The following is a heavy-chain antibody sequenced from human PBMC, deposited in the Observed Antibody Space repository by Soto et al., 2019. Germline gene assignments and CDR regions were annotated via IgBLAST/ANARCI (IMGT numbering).Heavy chain of an antibody. CDR2: IIPILGIA. Sequence: ASVKVSCKASGGTFSRYTISWVRQAPGQGLEWMGRIIPILGIANYAQKFRGRVTITADKSTSTAYMELSSLRSEDTAVYYCARYPHQLLHHDAFHIWGQGTMVTVSS. CDR3: ARYPHQLLHHDAFHI. J-gene: IGHJ3*02. D-gene: IGHD2-2*01. V-gene: IGHV1-69*02. CDR1: GGTFSRYT.